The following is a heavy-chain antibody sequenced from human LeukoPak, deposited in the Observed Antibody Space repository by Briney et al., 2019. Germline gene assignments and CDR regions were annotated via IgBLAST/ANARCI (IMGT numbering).Heavy chain of an antibody. Sequence: GGSLRLSCAASGFTFSSFAMSWVRQAPGRGLECVSSISGSGASTYYADSVKGRFTISRDNSRNTLYLQMSSLRAEDTAVYYCAKSHSVAVAGTYSTYYFDSWGQGTLVTVSS. D-gene: IGHD6-19*01. V-gene: IGHV3-23*01. CDR1: GFTFSSFA. CDR2: ISGSGAST. CDR3: AKSHSVAVAGTYSTYYFDS. J-gene: IGHJ4*02.